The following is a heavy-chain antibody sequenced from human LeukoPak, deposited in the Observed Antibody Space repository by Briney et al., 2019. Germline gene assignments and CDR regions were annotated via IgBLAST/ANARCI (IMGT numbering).Heavy chain of an antibody. Sequence: SGESLKISCKGSGYSFTSYWIGWVRQMPGKGLEWMGIIYPGDSDTRYSPSFQGQVTISADKSISTAYLQWSSLKASDTAMYYCASSSWYGDDYYYMDVWGKGTTVTVSS. CDR2: IYPGDSDT. V-gene: IGHV5-51*01. CDR1: GYSFTSYW. D-gene: IGHD6-13*01. CDR3: ASSSWYGDDYYYMDV. J-gene: IGHJ6*03.